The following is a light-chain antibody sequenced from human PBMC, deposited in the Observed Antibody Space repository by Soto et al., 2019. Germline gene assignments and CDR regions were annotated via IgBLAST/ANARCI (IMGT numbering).Light chain of an antibody. J-gene: IGKJ1*01. Sequence: DIQMTQSPSTLSASVGDRVTITCRASQSISSWLAWYQQKPGKAPKLLIYDASSLESGVPSRFSGSGSGTEVTLTISSLQPDDFATYYSQQYNSYSRTFGQGTKVEIK. CDR2: DAS. CDR3: QQYNSYSRT. V-gene: IGKV1-5*01. CDR1: QSISSW.